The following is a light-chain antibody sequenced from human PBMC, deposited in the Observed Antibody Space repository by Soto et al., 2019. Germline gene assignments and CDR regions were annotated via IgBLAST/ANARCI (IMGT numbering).Light chain of an antibody. CDR1: QAISSY. V-gene: IGKV1-17*03. CDR2: DAS. CDR3: LQHDRYPYS. Sequence: DIQMTQSPSAMSVSIGDRVTITCRASQAISSYLAWFQQKPGKVPTRLIYDASTLQSGVPSRFSGSGSGTDFTLTISNVQPEDFATYFCLQHDRYPYSLGQGTKL. J-gene: IGKJ2*03.